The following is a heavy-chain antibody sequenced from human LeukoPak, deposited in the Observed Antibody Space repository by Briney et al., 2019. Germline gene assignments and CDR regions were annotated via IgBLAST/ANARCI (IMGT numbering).Heavy chain of an antibody. CDR1: GGSISGSSDY. J-gene: IGHJ4*02. CDR2: IYYSGST. CDR3: ARDTEMALYY. D-gene: IGHD5-24*01. Sequence: SETLSLTCSVSGGSISGSSDYWGWIRQPPGKGLEWIASIYYSGSTYYNPSLKSRLTISVDTSKNQFSLKLSSVTAADTAVYYCARDTEMALYYWGQGTLVTVSS. V-gene: IGHV4-39*07.